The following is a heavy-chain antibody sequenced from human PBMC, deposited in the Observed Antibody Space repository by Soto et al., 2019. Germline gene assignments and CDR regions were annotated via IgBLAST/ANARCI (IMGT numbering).Heavy chain of an antibody. V-gene: IGHV1-69*12. J-gene: IGHJ4*02. CDR3: ASRGNPFRNFDY. CDR1: GGTCSRKA. CDR2: IIPIFGTA. Sequence: QVQLVQSGAEVKKPGCSVKVSCKASGGTCSRKAISWVRQAPGQELEWMGGIIPIFGTANYAQKFQGRVTITADESTSTAYMELSSLRSEDTAVYYCASRGNPFRNFDYWGQGTLVTVSS. D-gene: IGHD2-15*01.